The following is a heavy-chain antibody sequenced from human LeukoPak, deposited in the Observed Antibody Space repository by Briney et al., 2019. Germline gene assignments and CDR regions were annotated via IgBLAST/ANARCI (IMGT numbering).Heavy chain of an antibody. D-gene: IGHD1-26*01. CDR2: IYDSENT. V-gene: IGHV4-59*12. CDR3: ARVVRWGSSGSPYYYYGMDV. CDR1: GGSIRSYY. Sequence: KPSETLSLTCTVSGGSIRSYYWSWIRQPPGKGLEWIGYIYDSENTNYNPSLKSRVAMSIDTSKNQFFLKLSSVTAADTAVYYCARVVRWGSSGSPYYYYGMDVWGQGTTVTVSS. J-gene: IGHJ6*02.